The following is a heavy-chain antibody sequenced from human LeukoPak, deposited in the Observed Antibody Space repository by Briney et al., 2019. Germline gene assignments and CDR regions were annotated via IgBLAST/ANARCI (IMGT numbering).Heavy chain of an antibody. CDR1: GITFSSYV. Sequence: GGSLRLSCAASGITFSSYVMHWVRQAPGKGLEWVVVIWYDGNNKYYADSVKGRFTISRDNSKNTLYLQMNSLRAEDTAVYYCARFPGDWYFDLWGRGTLVTVSS. D-gene: IGHD1-14*01. CDR3: ARFPGDWYFDL. V-gene: IGHV3-33*01. J-gene: IGHJ2*01. CDR2: IWYDGNNK.